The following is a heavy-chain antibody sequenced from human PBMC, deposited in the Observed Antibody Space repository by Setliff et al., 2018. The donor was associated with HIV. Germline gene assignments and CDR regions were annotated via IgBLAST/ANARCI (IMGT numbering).Heavy chain of an antibody. CDR2: IYTSGST. D-gene: IGHD6-19*01. V-gene: IGHV4-61*09. CDR1: GGSINSGSYY. Sequence: PSETLSLTCTVSGGSINSGSYYWTWIRQPAGKGLEWIGHIYTSGSTNYNPSLQSRVTMSVDTSKNQFSLRLSSVTAADTAVYYCARGRAEYVAVAVMGSWFDPWGQGTLVTVSS. J-gene: IGHJ5*02. CDR3: ARGRAEYVAVAVMGSWFDP.